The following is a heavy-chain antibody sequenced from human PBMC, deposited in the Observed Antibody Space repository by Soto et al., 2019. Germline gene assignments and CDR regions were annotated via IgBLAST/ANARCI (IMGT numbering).Heavy chain of an antibody. CDR2: IYYSGST. J-gene: IGHJ6*03. CDR3: ARDKRGSPYDYYYYMDV. V-gene: IGHV4-34*09. Sequence: SETLSLTCAVYGGSFSGYYWSWIRQPPGKGLEWIGYIYYSGSTYYNPSLKSRVTISVDTSKNQFSLKLSSVTAADTAVYYCARDKRGSPYDYYYYMDVWGKGTTVTVSS. CDR1: GGSFSGYY. D-gene: IGHD2-15*01.